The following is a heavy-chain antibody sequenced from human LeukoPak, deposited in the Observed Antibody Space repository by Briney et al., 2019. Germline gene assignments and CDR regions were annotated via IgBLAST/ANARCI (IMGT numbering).Heavy chain of an antibody. CDR2: INPKTGDT. D-gene: IGHD6-13*01. CDR1: GYIFTDYY. V-gene: IGHV1-2*04. CDR3: ARDLANSSSWPKFWFDP. Sequence: GASVKVSCKTSGYIFTDYYIHWVRQAPGQGLEWMGWINPKTGDTNSAQKFQRWVTMTRDTAISTAYMELSRLRSDDTAVYYCARDLANSSSWPKFWFDPWGQGTLVTVSS. J-gene: IGHJ5*02.